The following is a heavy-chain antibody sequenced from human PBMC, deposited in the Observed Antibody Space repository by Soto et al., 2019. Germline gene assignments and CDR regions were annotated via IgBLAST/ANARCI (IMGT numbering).Heavy chain of an antibody. J-gene: IGHJ6*03. Sequence: GGSLRLSCAASGFTFSSYWMSWVRQAPGKGLEWVANIKQDGSEKYYVDSVKGRFTISRDNAKNSLYLQMNSLRAEDTAVYYCARTPWGDDYSDYLRSYISYYYMDVWGKGTTVTVSS. D-gene: IGHD4-17*01. CDR2: IKQDGSEK. CDR1: GFTFSSYW. CDR3: ARTPWGDDYSDYLRSYISYYYMDV. V-gene: IGHV3-7*01.